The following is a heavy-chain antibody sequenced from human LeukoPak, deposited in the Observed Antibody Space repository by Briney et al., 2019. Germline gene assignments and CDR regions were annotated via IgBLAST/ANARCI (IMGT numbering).Heavy chain of an antibody. CDR1: GFTFRAYG. J-gene: IGHJ3*02. V-gene: IGHV3-30*18. Sequence: PGTSLRLSCAASGFTFRAYGMHWVRQAPGKGLEWVAVISYDGIKKNCVDSVKGRFAISRDNSKNTLYLQMNSLRVGDTAVYYCAKDRYDSSGYPDAFDIWGQGTMVTVSS. D-gene: IGHD3-22*01. CDR2: ISYDGIKK. CDR3: AKDRYDSSGYPDAFDI.